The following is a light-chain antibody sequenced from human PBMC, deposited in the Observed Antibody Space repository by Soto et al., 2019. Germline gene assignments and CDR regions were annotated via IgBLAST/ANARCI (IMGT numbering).Light chain of an antibody. CDR1: SSDVGDYKY. CDR3: TSYTTSSTLI. V-gene: IGLV2-14*01. CDR2: EVT. J-gene: IGLJ2*01. Sequence: QSVLTQPASVSGSPGQSITISCTGTSSDVGDYKYVSWYQHHPGKAPKLMIYEVTNRPSWVSNRFTGSKSGNTASLTISGLQAEDEGDYYCTSYTTSSTLIFGGGTKVTVL.